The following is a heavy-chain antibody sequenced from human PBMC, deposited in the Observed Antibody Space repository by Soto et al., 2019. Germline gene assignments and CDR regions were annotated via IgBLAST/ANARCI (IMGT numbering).Heavy chain of an antibody. V-gene: IGHV1-69*12. J-gene: IGHJ4*02. CDR1: GGTFSSYA. CDR2: IIPIFGTA. CDR3: ARVGYSYGIFDY. Sequence: QVQLVQSGAEVKKPGSSVKVSCKASGGTFSSYAISWVRQAPGQGLEWMGGIIPIFGTANYAQKFQDRVTTTADESTSTAYMELSSLRSEDTAVYYCARVGYSYGIFDYWGQGTLVTVSS. D-gene: IGHD5-18*01.